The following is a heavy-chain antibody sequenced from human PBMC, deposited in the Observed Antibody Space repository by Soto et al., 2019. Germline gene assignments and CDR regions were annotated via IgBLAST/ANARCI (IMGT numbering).Heavy chain of an antibody. J-gene: IGHJ6*02. CDR3: AKDRLWSGYCSAMDV. Sequence: LRLSCAASGFTFSNYAMSWVRQAPGKGLEWVSTISDSGGSTNYADSVEGRFTISRDNSKNTLYLQMNSLRAEDTAVYFCAKDRLWSGYCSAMDVWGQGTTVTVSS. D-gene: IGHD3-3*01. CDR2: ISDSGGST. V-gene: IGHV3-23*01. CDR1: GFTFSNYA.